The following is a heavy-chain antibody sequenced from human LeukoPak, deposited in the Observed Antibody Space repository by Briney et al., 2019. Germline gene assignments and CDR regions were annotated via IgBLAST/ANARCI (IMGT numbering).Heavy chain of an antibody. J-gene: IGHJ3*02. CDR1: GYSISSGFF. CDR3: AREHSSWYGAFDI. CDR2: IYTSGST. D-gene: IGHD6-13*01. Sequence: SETLSLTCTVSGYSISSGFFWGWIRQPAGKGLEWIGRIYTSGSTNYNPSLKSRVTMSVDTSKNQFSLKLSSVTAADTAVYYYAREHSSWYGAFDIWGQGTMVTVSS. V-gene: IGHV4-4*07.